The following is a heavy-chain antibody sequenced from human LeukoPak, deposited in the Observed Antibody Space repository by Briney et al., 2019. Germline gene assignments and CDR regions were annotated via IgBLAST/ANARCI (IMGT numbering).Heavy chain of an antibody. Sequence: SETLSLTCTVSGGSISSGDYYWSWIRQPPGKGLEWIGYIYYSGSTNYNPSLKSRVTISVDTSKNQFSLKLSSVTAADTAVYYCARGRGNGDFDYWGQGTLVTVSS. J-gene: IGHJ4*02. CDR1: GGSISSGDYY. CDR2: IYYSGST. V-gene: IGHV4-61*08. D-gene: IGHD3-10*01. CDR3: ARGRGNGDFDY.